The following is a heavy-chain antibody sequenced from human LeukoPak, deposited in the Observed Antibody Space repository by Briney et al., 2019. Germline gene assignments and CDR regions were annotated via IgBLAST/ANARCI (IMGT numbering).Heavy chain of an antibody. CDR1: GGSITSSQHW. CDR2: VYHSGTT. CDR3: AKDLSGYGDYDPFDY. V-gene: IGHV4-4*02. Sequence: SETLSLTCAVSGGSITSSQHWWSWARQPPGKGLEWIGEVYHSGTTNYNPSLKSRVTMSLDKSKNQFSLRLSSVTAADTAVYFCAKDLSGYGDYDPFDYWGQGTLVTVSS. D-gene: IGHD4-17*01. J-gene: IGHJ4*02.